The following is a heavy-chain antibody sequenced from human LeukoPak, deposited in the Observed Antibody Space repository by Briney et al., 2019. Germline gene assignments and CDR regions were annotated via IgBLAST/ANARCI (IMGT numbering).Heavy chain of an antibody. CDR2: ISSSSSYI. CDR3: HITMVRGVIKLLDY. CDR1: GFTFSSYS. J-gene: IGHJ4*02. Sequence: GGSLRLSCAASGFTFSSYSMNWVRQAPGKGLEWVSSISSSSSYIYYADSVKGRFTISRDNAKNSLYLQMNSLRAEDTAVHYCHITMVRGVIKLLDYWGQGTLVTVSS. V-gene: IGHV3-21*01. D-gene: IGHD3-10*01.